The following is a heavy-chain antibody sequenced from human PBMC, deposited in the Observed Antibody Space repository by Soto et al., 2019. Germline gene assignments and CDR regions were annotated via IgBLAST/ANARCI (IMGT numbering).Heavy chain of an antibody. CDR3: ARGGNYGDYVLVAFSLGFDY. CDR1: GGSISSYY. Sequence: SETLSLTCTVSGGSISSYYWSWIRQPPGKGLEWIGYIYYSGSTNYNPSLKSRVTISVDTSKNQFSLKLSSVTAADTAVYYCARGGNYGDYVLVAFSLGFDYWGQGTLVTVSS. J-gene: IGHJ4*02. D-gene: IGHD4-17*01. CDR2: IYYSGST. V-gene: IGHV4-59*01.